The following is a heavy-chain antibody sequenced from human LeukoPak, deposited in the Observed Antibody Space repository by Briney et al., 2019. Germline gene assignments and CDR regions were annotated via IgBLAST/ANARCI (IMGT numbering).Heavy chain of an antibody. D-gene: IGHD2-21*02. Sequence: PGGSLRLSCAASGFTVSNNYMSWVRQAPGKGLEWVSIIYSVGTTHYADSVKGRFTISRDNSKNTLYLQMNSLRAEDTAIYYCAGSLAYCGGDCRLGDYWGQGTLVTVSS. CDR1: GFTVSNNY. CDR3: AGSLAYCGGDCRLGDY. CDR2: IYSVGTT. V-gene: IGHV3-66*01. J-gene: IGHJ4*02.